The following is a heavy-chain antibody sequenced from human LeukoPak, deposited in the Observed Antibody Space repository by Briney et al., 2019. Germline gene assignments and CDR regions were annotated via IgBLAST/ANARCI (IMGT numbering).Heavy chain of an antibody. Sequence: WIGSVYYSGSIHYNPSLKSRVTISADTSKNQISLKLSSVTAADTAMYYCARLRGYSYAGDYWGQGSLVTVSS. V-gene: IGHV4-39*07. J-gene: IGHJ4*02. CDR3: ARLRGYSYAGDY. CDR2: VYYSGSI. D-gene: IGHD5-18*01.